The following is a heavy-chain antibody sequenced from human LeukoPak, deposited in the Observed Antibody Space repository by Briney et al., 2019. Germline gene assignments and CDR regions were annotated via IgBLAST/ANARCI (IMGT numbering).Heavy chain of an antibody. V-gene: IGHV3-33*01. D-gene: IGHD3-3*01. CDR1: GFTFSHYG. CDR3: ARAPYYDFWSGYYYRSNWFDP. Sequence: PGRSLRLSCAASGFTFSHYGMHWVRQAPGKGLQWVAISWHHGSKEYYADSMKGRFTISIVNSNNMLYLQMNSLRAEDTAVYYCARAPYYDFWSGYYYRSNWFDPWGQGTLVTDSS. J-gene: IGHJ5*02. CDR2: SWHHGSKE.